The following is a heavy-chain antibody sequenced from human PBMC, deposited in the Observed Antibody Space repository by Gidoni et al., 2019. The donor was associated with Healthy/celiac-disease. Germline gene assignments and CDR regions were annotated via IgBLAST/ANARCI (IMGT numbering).Heavy chain of an antibody. CDR1: GFTFSSYA. Sequence: QVQLVASGGGVVQPGRSLSLSCAASGFTFSSYAMHWVRRAPGKGLGWVAVISYDGSNKYYADSVKGRFTISRDNSKNTLYLQMNSLRAEDTAVYYCARDRYYDFWSGYYKSYYYYYGMDVWGQGTTVTVSS. CDR3: ARDRYYDFWSGYYKSYYYYYGMDV. CDR2: ISYDGSNK. J-gene: IGHJ6*02. V-gene: IGHV3-30*04. D-gene: IGHD3-3*01.